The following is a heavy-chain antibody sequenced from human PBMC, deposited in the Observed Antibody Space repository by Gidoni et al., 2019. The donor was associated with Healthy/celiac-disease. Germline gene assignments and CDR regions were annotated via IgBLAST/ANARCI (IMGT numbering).Heavy chain of an antibody. Sequence: QLQLQESGPGLVKPSETLSLTCTVSGGSISRSSYYWGWIRQPPGKGLEWIGSIYYSGSTYYNPSLKSRVTISVDMSKNQFSLKLSSVTAADTAVYYCARPRAAVRGVINGYGYWGQGTLVTVSS. D-gene: IGHD3-10*01. CDR3: ARPRAAVRGVINGYGY. V-gene: IGHV4-39*01. CDR2: IYYSGST. J-gene: IGHJ4*02. CDR1: GGSISRSSYY.